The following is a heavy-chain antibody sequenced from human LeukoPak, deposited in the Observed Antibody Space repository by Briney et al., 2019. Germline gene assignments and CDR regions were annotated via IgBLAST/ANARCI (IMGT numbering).Heavy chain of an antibody. V-gene: IGHV3-7*03. CDR3: ARDQPGSYYYDSSGYYSL. D-gene: IGHD3-22*01. CDR1: GFTFSNYW. CDR2: VKQDESEK. Sequence: GGSLRLSCAASGFTFSNYWMSWVRQAPGKGLEWVASVKQDESEKYYVDSVKGRFTISRDNAKNSLYLQMNSLRAEDTAVYYCARDQPGSYYYDSSGYYSLWGQGTLVTVSS. J-gene: IGHJ4*02.